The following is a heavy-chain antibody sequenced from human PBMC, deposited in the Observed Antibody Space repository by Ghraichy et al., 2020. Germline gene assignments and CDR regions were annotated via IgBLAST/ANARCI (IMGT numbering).Heavy chain of an antibody. CDR1: GFAFSSYW. V-gene: IGHV3-7*03. D-gene: IGHD6-19*01. CDR3: VRDRGWSTFDI. Sequence: GSLRLGGVASGFAFSSYWLSWVRQAPGKGLEWVAKMRPDGNEKYYLDSVKGRFTISRDNAKNSLYLQMNSLRADDTAVYYCVRDRGWSTFDIWGQGTMVIVSS. CDR2: MRPDGNEK. J-gene: IGHJ3*02.